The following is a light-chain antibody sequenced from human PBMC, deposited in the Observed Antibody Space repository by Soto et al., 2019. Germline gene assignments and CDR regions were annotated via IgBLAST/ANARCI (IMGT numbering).Light chain of an antibody. Sequence: EVVLTQSPGTLSLSPGERATLSCRASQSVGSSYLAWYQQKPGQAPRVLIYGTSSRATGIPDRFSGSGSGTDFTLTISSLEPEDFAVYYCQQLTDWPPQWTFGQGTKVDIK. J-gene: IGKJ1*01. V-gene: IGKV3D-20*02. CDR1: QSVGSSY. CDR3: QQLTDWPPQWT. CDR2: GTS.